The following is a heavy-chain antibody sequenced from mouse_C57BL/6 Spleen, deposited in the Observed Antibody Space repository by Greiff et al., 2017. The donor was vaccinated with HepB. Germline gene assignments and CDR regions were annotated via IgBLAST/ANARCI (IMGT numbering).Heavy chain of an antibody. CDR2: IRLKSDNYAT. CDR3: TTPYYGSSNRY. CDR1: GFTFSNYW. D-gene: IGHD1-1*01. V-gene: IGHV6-3*01. Sequence: EVKLEESGGGLVQPGGSMKLSCVASGFTFSNYWMNWVRQSPEKGLEWVAQIRLKSDNYATHYAESVKGRFTISRDDSKSSVYLQMNNLRAEDTGIYYCTTPYYGSSNRYWGQGTTLTVSS. J-gene: IGHJ2*01.